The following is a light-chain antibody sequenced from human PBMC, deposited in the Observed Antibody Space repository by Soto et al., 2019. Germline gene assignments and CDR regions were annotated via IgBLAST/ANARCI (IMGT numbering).Light chain of an antibody. CDR2: GAS. CDR1: QTVWST. V-gene: IGKV3D-15*01. Sequence: DIVVAQSPGTLSLSPGERATLSCRASQTVWSTSLAWYQQNAGQAPRLLIHGASTRENGIPARFSGSGAGTEFTLTISSLQSEDFAVYYCQQYDKWTQTFGQGTKVDIK. CDR3: QQYDKWTQT. J-gene: IGKJ1*01.